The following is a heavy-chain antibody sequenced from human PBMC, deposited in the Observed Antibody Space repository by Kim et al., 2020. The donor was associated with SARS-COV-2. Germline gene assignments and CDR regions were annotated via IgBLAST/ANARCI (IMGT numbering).Heavy chain of an antibody. Sequence: GGSLRLSCAASGFTFSSYAMSWVRQAPGKGLEWVSAISGSGGSTYYADSVKGRFTISRDNSKNTLYLQMNSLRAEDTAVYYCAKPWVKEDIVVVPAARGYWGQGTLVTVSS. J-gene: IGHJ4*02. CDR2: ISGSGGST. D-gene: IGHD2-2*01. CDR3: AKPWVKEDIVVVPAARGY. V-gene: IGHV3-23*01. CDR1: GFTFSSYA.